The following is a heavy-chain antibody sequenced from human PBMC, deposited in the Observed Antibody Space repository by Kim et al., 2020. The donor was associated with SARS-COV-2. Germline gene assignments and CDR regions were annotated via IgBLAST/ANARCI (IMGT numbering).Heavy chain of an antibody. J-gene: IGHJ3*02. CDR1: GYSFTSYW. D-gene: IGHD3-22*01. V-gene: IGHV5-10-1*01. CDR3: ARHLLGSSGYYLQDAFDI. Sequence: GESLKISCKGSGYSFTSYWISWVRQMPGKGLEWMGRIDPSDSYTNYSPSFQGHVTISADKSISTAYLQWSSLKASDTAMYYCARHLLGSSGYYLQDAFDIWGQGTMVTVSS. CDR2: IDPSDSYT.